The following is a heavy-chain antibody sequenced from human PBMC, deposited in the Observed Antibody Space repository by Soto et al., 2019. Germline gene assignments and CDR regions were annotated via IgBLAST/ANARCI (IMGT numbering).Heavy chain of an antibody. CDR2: ISGTGGST. D-gene: IGHD6-25*01. CDR1: GFTFSSYA. Sequence: DVQLLESGGGLVQPGGSLRLSCAASGFTFSSYAMSWVRQAPGKGLEWVSAISGTGGSTYYAASVKGRFTISRDNSKNTLYLQMNSLRAEDTAVYYCAKANSSGWYYYYFYMDVWGKGTTVTVSS. J-gene: IGHJ6*03. CDR3: AKANSSGWYYYYFYMDV. V-gene: IGHV3-23*01.